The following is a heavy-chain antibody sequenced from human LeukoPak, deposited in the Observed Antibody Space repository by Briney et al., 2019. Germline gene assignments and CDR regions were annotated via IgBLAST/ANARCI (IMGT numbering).Heavy chain of an antibody. J-gene: IGHJ4*02. CDR2: INSDGSST. V-gene: IGHV3-74*01. Sequence: SCKASGYTFTSYYMYWVRQAPGKGLVWVSRINSDGSSTSYADSVRGRFSISRDNAKNTLYLQMNSLRAEDTAVYYCARRAGAYSHPYDYWGQGTLVTVSS. CDR1: GYTFTSYY. CDR3: ARRAGAYSHPYDY. D-gene: IGHD4/OR15-4a*01.